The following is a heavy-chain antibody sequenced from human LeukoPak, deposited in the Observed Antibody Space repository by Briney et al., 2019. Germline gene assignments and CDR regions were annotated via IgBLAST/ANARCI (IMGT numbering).Heavy chain of an antibody. CDR1: GGSIFSFSYY. J-gene: IGHJ4*02. CDR2: INHSGST. D-gene: IGHD5-18*01. V-gene: IGHV4-39*07. Sequence: PSETLSLTCTVSGGSIFSFSYYWSWIRQPPGKGLEWIGEINHSGSTNYNPSLKSRVTISVDTSKNQFSLKLSSVTAADTAVYYCAREGRGYSYGVFVRWGQGTLVTVSS. CDR3: AREGRGYSYGVFVR.